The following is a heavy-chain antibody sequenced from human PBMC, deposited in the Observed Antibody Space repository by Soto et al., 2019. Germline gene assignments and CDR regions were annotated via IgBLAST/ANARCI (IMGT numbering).Heavy chain of an antibody. J-gene: IGHJ4*02. CDR1: GYNFAGYW. V-gene: IGHV5-51*01. CDR3: ARGGVSTRTFDY. Sequence: GESLKISCKGSGYNFAGYWIAWVRQMPGKGLELMGIIYPSDSDTRYRPSFQGQVTISADKSISSAYLQWSSLRASGTAMYDCARGGVSTRTFDYWGQGTPVTVSS. D-gene: IGHD3-3*01. CDR2: IYPSDSDT.